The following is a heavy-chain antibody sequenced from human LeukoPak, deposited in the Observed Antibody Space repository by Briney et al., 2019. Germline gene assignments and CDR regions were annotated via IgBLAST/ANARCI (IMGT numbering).Heavy chain of an antibody. J-gene: IGHJ4*02. CDR2: IKQDGSEK. CDR1: GFTFGDTW. V-gene: IGHV3-7*03. CDR3: ATSYDMGWLIGY. D-gene: IGHD3/OR15-3a*01. Sequence: GGSLRLSCAASGFTFGDTWMNWVRQVPGQGLEWVANIKQDGSEKFYVASVKGRFTISRDNGKSSLYLQMNSLRAEDTALYYCATSYDMGWLIGYWGQGTLVTVSS.